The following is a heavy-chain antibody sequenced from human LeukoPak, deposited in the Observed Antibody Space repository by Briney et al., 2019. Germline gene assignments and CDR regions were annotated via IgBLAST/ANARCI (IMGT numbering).Heavy chain of an antibody. CDR2: IYYSGNT. D-gene: IGHD2-15*01. J-gene: IGHJ1*01. V-gene: IGHV4-59*01. CDR1: GGSISSDY. Sequence: SETLSLTCTVSGGSISSDYWSWIRQPPGKGPEWIGFIYYSGNTNYNPSLKSRVTISVDTSKNQFSLKLTSVTAADTAVYYCARDSDSREYFQHWGQGTLVTVSS. CDR3: ARDSDSREYFQH.